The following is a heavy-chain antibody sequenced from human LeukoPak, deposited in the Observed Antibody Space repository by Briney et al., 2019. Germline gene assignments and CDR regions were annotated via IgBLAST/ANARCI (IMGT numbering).Heavy chain of an antibody. CDR2: ISGSGGNT. Sequence: AGGSLRLSCAASGFTFSNYAMNWVRQAPGKGLEWVSDISGSGGNTYYADSVKGRFTISRDNSKNTLYLQLNSLRAEDTAVYYCAKGGRYCIDVVCNRDYWGQGTLVTVSS. D-gene: IGHD2-8*01. J-gene: IGHJ4*02. CDR1: GFTFSNYA. V-gene: IGHV3-23*01. CDR3: AKGGRYCIDVVCNRDY.